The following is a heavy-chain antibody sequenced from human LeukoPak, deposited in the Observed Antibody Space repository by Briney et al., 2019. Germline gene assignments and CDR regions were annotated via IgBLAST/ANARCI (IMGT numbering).Heavy chain of an antibody. J-gene: IGHJ4*02. Sequence: PGGSLTLSCAASGFTVSDSFMAWVRQAPGKGLEWVSLIDGHGNTYYTDSVKGRFTISRDNSKDTLFLQMSSLRAQDTAIYYCATSLDVVVRGVFFDYWGQGTLVSVSS. V-gene: IGHV3-53*01. CDR1: GFTVSDSF. CDR3: ATSLDVVVRGVFFDY. D-gene: IGHD3-10*01. CDR2: IDGHGNT.